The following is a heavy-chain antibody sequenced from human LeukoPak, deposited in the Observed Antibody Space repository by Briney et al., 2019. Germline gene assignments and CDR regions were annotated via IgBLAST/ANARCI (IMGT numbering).Heavy chain of an antibody. J-gene: IGHJ4*02. CDR2: INSDGSST. D-gene: IGHD1-14*01. CDR1: GFTFSSYW. V-gene: IGHV3-74*01. CDR3: VRIGIQGFDY. Sequence: GGSLRLSCAASGFTFSSYWMYWVRQPPEKGLLWVSRINSDGSSTIYADSVKGRFTISRDNAKNTLYLQMNSLRAEDTAVYYCVRIGIQGFDYWGQRTLVTVSS.